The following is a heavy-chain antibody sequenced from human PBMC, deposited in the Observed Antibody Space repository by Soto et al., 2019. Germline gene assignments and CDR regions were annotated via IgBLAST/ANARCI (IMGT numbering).Heavy chain of an antibody. Sequence: QVQLVQSGPEVKKPGASVRVSCKASGDTFSNYDISWVRPAPGQGLEWMGWISAYNGNTNYAQKFQGRVTMTTDASMGTADMDLRSLSSDDTAIDYCARDVYNSGLDWFGHWGHGTMVPVSS. V-gene: IGHV1-18*01. D-gene: IGHD1-1*01. CDR3: ARDVYNSGLDWFGH. J-gene: IGHJ5*02. CDR1: GDTFSNYD. CDR2: ISAYNGNT.